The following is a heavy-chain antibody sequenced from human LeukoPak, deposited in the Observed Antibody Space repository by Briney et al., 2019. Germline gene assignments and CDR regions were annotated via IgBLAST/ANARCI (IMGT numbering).Heavy chain of an antibody. J-gene: IGHJ4*02. CDR3: ARGLDLITMVRGDPPTPY. Sequence: ASVKVSCKASGYTFTSYGINWVRQATGQGLEWMGWMNPNSGNTGYAQKFQGRVTMTRNTSISTAYMELSSLRSEDTAVYYCARGLDLITMVRGDPPTPYWGQGTLVTVSS. CDR1: GYTFTSYG. CDR2: MNPNSGNT. V-gene: IGHV1-8*02. D-gene: IGHD3-10*01.